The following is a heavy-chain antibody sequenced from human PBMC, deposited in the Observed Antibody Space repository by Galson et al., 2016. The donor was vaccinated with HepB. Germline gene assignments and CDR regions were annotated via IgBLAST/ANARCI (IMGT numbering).Heavy chain of an antibody. Sequence: GKGLEWVSIIYSGGDTYYADSVKGRFTISRDTLRNTLYVQMNSLRAEDTAVYYCARGNDHGTGAFGIWGQGTMVTVSS. CDR3: ARGNDHGTGAFGI. J-gene: IGHJ3*02. D-gene: IGHD1-1*01. CDR2: IYSGGDT. V-gene: IGHV3-66*01.